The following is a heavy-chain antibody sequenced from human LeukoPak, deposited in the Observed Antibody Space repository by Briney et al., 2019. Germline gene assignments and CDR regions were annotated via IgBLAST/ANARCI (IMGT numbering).Heavy chain of an antibody. CDR2: INHSGST. J-gene: IGHJ4*02. Sequence: SETLSLTCAVYGGSFSGYYWSWIRQPPGKGLEWIGEINHSGSTNYNPSLKSRVTISVDTSKNQFSLKLSSVTAADTAVYYCARDKDYGDYVGTDSGSYYQDYWGQGTLVTVSS. CDR1: GGSFSGYY. CDR3: ARDKDYGDYVGTDSGSYYQDY. D-gene: IGHD1-26*01. V-gene: IGHV4-34*01.